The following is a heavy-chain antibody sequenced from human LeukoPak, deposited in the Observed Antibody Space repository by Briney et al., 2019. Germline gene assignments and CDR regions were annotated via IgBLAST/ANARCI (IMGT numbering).Heavy chain of an antibody. J-gene: IGHJ4*02. CDR1: GFTFSSYW. CDR2: INSDGSST. V-gene: IGHV3-74*01. Sequence: GGSLRLSCAASGFTFSSYWMHWVRQAPGEGLVWVSRINSDGSSTSYADSVKGRFTISRDNAKNTLYLQMNSLRAEDTAVYYCARAPVGATCFDYWGQGTLVTVSS. D-gene: IGHD1-26*01. CDR3: ARAPVGATCFDY.